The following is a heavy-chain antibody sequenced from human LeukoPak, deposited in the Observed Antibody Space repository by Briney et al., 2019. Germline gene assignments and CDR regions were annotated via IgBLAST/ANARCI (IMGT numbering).Heavy chain of an antibody. J-gene: IGHJ4*02. D-gene: IGHD3-10*01. Sequence: SETLSLTCTVSGGSISSYYWSWIRQPPGKGLEWIGYIYYSGSTNYNPSLKSRVTISVDTSKNQFSLKLSSVTAADTAVYYCARARRDGSGSYYKDPFDYWGQGTLVTVSS. CDR3: ARARRDGSGSYYKDPFDY. CDR2: IYYSGST. CDR1: GGSISSYY. V-gene: IGHV4-59*12.